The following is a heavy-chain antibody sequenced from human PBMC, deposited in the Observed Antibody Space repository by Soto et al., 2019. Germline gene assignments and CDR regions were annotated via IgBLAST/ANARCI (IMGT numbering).Heavy chain of an antibody. J-gene: IGHJ4*02. CDR1: GFTFSDHT. D-gene: IGHD5-12*01. Sequence: EVQVVESGGGLVQPGGSLRLSCAASGFTFSDHTIDWVRQAPGKGLEWVGRVGNKAQSHPTEYAATVRGRFTISRDDSKNSLYLQMNSLETEDTAVYYCAADIVGTGSYWGQGTLVTVSS. CDR2: VGNKAQSHPT. V-gene: IGHV3-72*01. CDR3: AADIVGTGSY.